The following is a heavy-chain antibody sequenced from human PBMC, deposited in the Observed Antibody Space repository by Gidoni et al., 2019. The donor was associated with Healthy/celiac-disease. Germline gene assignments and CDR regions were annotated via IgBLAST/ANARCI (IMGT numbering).Heavy chain of an antibody. V-gene: IGHV3-23*01. Sequence: EVQLLESGGGLVQPGGSLRLYCAASGFTFSSYDMSWVCQAPGKGLEWVSAISGSDGSTYYADSVKGRFTISRDNSKNRLYLQMNSLRAEDTAVYYCAKDLSGYGFDYWGQGTLVTVSS. CDR1: GFTFSSYD. CDR3: AKDLSGYGFDY. J-gene: IGHJ4*02. CDR2: ISGSDGST. D-gene: IGHD5-12*01.